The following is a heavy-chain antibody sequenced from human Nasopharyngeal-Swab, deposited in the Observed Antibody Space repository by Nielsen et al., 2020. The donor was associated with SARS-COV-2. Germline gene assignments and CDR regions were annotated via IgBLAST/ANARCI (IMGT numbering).Heavy chain of an antibody. CDR1: GGSISSSSYY. J-gene: IGHJ4*02. D-gene: IGHD5/OR15-5a*01. Sequence: SETLSLTCTVSGGSISSSSYYWGWIRQPPGKGLEWIGSIYYSGSTYYNPSLKSRVTISVDTSKNQFSLKLSSVAAADTAVYYCATRLDLYYFDYWGQGTLVTVSS. CDR2: IYYSGST. CDR3: ATRLDLYYFDY. V-gene: IGHV4-39*07.